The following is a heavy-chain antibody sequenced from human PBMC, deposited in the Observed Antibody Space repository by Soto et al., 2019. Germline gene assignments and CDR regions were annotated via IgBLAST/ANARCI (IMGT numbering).Heavy chain of an antibody. CDR2: INPNSGGT. V-gene: IGHV1-2*02. CDR1: GYTFTGYY. D-gene: IGHD2-2*01. CDR3: ARGYCSSTSCPLFNDY. Sequence: VASVKVSCKASGYTFTGYYMHWVRQAPGQGLEWMGWINPNSGGTNYAQKIQGRVTMTRDTPISTAYMELSRLRSDDTAVYYCARGYCSSTSCPLFNDYWGQGTLVTVSS. J-gene: IGHJ4*02.